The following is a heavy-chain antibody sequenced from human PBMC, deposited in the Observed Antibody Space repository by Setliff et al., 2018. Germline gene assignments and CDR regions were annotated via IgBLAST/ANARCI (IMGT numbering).Heavy chain of an antibody. CDR2: IYHNGNS. V-gene: IGHV4-38-2*02. Sequence: HSETLSLTCSVSGYSISSGYYWGWIRQPPGKGLEWIGTIYHNGNSYYNPSLKSRVTISVDTSKNQLSLKLNSLTAADTAVYYCARGVPYYNFWSGYYGPLHYFDYWGQGTLVTVSS. CDR1: GYSISSGYY. D-gene: IGHD3-3*01. J-gene: IGHJ4*02. CDR3: ARGVPYYNFWSGYYGPLHYFDY.